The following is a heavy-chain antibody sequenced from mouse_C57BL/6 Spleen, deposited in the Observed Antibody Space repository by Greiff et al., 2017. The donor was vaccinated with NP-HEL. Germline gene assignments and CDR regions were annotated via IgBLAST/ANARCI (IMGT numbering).Heavy chain of an antibody. V-gene: IGHV5-9*01. Sequence: EVKVVESGGGLVKPGGSLKLSCAASGFTFSSYTMSWVRQTPEKRLEWVATISGGGGNTYYPDSVKGRFTISRDNAKNTLYLQMSSLRSEDTALYYCARHTDGNYAYWGQGTLVTVSA. CDR1: GFTFSSYT. D-gene: IGHD2-1*01. J-gene: IGHJ3*01. CDR2: ISGGGGNT. CDR3: ARHTDGNYAY.